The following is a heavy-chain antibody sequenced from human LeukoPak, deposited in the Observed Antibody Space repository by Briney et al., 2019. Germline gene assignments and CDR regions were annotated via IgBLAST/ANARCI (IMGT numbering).Heavy chain of an antibody. Sequence: GGSLRLSCAASGFTFDDYGMSWVRQAPGKGLEWVSGINWNGGSTGYADSVKGRFTISRDHAKNSLYLQMNSLRAEDTALYYCARDLRYYYDSSGYVHFDYWGQGTLVTVSS. CDR2: INWNGGST. V-gene: IGHV3-20*04. D-gene: IGHD3-22*01. CDR1: GFTFDDYG. J-gene: IGHJ4*02. CDR3: ARDLRYYYDSSGYVHFDY.